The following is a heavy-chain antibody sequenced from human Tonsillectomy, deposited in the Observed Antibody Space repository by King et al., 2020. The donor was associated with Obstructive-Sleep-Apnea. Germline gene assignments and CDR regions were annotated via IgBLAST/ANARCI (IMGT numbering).Heavy chain of an antibody. J-gene: IGHJ4*02. D-gene: IGHD3-9*01. Sequence: VQLVESGGGLVKPGGSLRLLCATSGFTFSSHTMNWVRQAPGKGLEWVSSITSSSTYTYYADSVKGRFTISRDNAKNSLYLQLSSLRAEDTAVYYCARGNYDSLTDYYDLNYWGQGTLVTVSS. V-gene: IGHV3-21*01. CDR3: ARGNYDSLTDYYDLNY. CDR1: GFTFSSHT. CDR2: ITSSSTYT.